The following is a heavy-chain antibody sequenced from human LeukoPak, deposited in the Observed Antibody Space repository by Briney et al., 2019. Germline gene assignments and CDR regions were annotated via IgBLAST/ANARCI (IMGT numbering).Heavy chain of an antibody. Sequence: SETLSLTCTVSGDSINAYYWGWIRQPPGKGLEWIGYIYFSGTTKCNPSLESRVTISVDTSKNQFSLKLSSGTAADTAVYYCARRRAEGGSNGHYNWFDPWGQGILVTVSS. D-gene: IGHD6-13*01. CDR1: GDSINAYY. J-gene: IGHJ5*02. CDR3: ARRRAEGGSNGHYNWFDP. CDR2: IYFSGTT. V-gene: IGHV4-59*08.